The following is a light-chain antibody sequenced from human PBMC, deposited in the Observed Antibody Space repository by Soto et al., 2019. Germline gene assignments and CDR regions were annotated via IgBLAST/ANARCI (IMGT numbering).Light chain of an antibody. V-gene: IGKV3-11*01. CDR3: QHRMNWPLT. Sequence: EIVLTQSPGTLSLSPGERATLSCRASQSVSSYLAWYQQKPGQAPRLLIYDASNRATGIPARFSGSGSGTDFTLTISSLEPEDFAVYYCQHRMNWPLTFGQGTRLEIK. CDR2: DAS. J-gene: IGKJ5*01. CDR1: QSVSSY.